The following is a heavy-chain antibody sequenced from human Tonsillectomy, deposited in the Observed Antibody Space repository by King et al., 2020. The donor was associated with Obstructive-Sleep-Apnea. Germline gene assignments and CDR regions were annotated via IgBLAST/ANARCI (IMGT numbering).Heavy chain of an antibody. CDR1: GFTFSNYL. Sequence: VQLVESGGGLVQPGGSLRLSCVASGFTFSNYLMNWVRQAPGKGREWVANIKQDGSEKYYVDSVKGRFTILRDNAKNSLYLQVNTLRAEDTAVYYCARGRGSYCLDYWGQGTLVTVSS. CDR2: IKQDGSEK. D-gene: IGHD1-26*01. V-gene: IGHV3-7*01. CDR3: ARGRGSYCLDY. J-gene: IGHJ4*02.